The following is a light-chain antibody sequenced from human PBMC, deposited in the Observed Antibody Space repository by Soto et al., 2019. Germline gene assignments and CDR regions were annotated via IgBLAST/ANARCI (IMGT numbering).Light chain of an antibody. CDR2: RNN. J-gene: IGLJ2*01. CDR3: AAWDDSLSGPV. CDR1: SSNIGINY. Sequence: QAVVTQPPSASGTPGQRVTIFCSGSSSNIGINYVYWYQQLPGTAPKLLIYRNNQRPSGVPDRFSGSKSGTSASLAISGLRSEDEADYYCAAWDDSLSGPVFGGGTKLTVL. V-gene: IGLV1-47*01.